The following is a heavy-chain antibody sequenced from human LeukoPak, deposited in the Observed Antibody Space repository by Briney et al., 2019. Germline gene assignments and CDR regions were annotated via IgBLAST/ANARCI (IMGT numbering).Heavy chain of an antibody. J-gene: IGHJ4*02. D-gene: IGHD2-15*01. CDR3: VRLRWELLAPYFDH. CDR1: TDSTNTYY. V-gene: IGHV4-59*01. CDR2: IYHCGSN. Sequence: PSETLSLTWSVSTDSTNTYYWSWLRQSPGKGLEWIGHIYHCGSNDLNPSFKSRVTVSIDMSKRECSLKLTSVTVADTAMYYCVRLRWELLAPYFDHWGQG.